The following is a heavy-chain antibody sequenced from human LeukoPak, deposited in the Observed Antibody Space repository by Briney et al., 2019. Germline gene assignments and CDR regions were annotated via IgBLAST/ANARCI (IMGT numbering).Heavy chain of an antibody. CDR1: GGSFSGYY. CDR2: INHSGST. D-gene: IGHD3-10*01. J-gene: IGHJ4*02. V-gene: IGHV4-34*01. CDR3: ARLGKYYYGSGSYYKGRTNLPFFDY. Sequence: PSETLSLTCAVYGGSFSGYYWSWIRQPPGKGLEWIGEINHSGSTNYNPSLKSRVTISVDTSKNQFSLKLSSVTAADTAVYYCARLGKYYYGSGSYYKGRTNLPFFDYWGQGTLVTVSS.